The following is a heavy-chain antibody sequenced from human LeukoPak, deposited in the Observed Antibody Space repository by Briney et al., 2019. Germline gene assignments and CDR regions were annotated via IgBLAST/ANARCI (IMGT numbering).Heavy chain of an antibody. J-gene: IGHJ6*02. CDR1: GYTFTSYY. D-gene: IGHD3-3*01. Sequence: ASVKVSCKASGYTFTSYYMHWVRQAPGQGLEWMGWINPNSGGTNYAQKFQGRVTMTRDTSISTAYMELSRLRSDDTAVYYCARDYITIFGVVITGMDVWGQGTTVTVSS. CDR3: ARDYITIFGVVITGMDV. V-gene: IGHV1-2*02. CDR2: INPNSGGT.